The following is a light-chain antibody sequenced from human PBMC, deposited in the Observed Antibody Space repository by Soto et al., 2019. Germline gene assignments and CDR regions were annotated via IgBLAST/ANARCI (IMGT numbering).Light chain of an antibody. V-gene: IGKV1-5*03. Sequence: DIQMTQSPSTLAASVGDRVTITCRASQSISSWLAWYQQKPGKAPKLLIYKASSLESGVPSRFSGSGSGTDFTLTISSLEPEDLAVYYCQQRSNWPSITFGKGTRLEIK. CDR3: QQRSNWPSIT. J-gene: IGKJ5*01. CDR2: KAS. CDR1: QSISSW.